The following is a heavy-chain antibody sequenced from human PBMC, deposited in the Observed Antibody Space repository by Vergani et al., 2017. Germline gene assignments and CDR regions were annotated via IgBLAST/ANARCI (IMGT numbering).Heavy chain of an antibody. CDR3: ARATRPHYYGSGSSFDY. V-gene: IGHV1-69*01. D-gene: IGHD3-10*01. J-gene: IGHJ4*02. CDR2: IIPSFGTA. CDR1: GGTFSSYA. Sequence: QVQLLQSGAEVKKPGSSVKVSCKASGGTFSSYAISWVRQAPGQGLEWIGGIIPSFGTANYAQKFQGRVTLTADESTSTAYMELSSLRSEDTAVYYCARATRPHYYGSGSSFDYWGQGTLVTVSS.